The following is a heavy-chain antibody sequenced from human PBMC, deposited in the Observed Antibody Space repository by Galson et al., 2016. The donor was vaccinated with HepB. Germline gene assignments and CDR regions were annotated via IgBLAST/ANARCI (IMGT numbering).Heavy chain of an antibody. J-gene: IGHJ4*02. D-gene: IGHD5-18*01. CDR3: VRESPGVISYGLVDY. V-gene: IGHV3-48*04. Sequence: SLRLSCAASGFTFTNYNMNWVRRAPGRRLEWVSYIDSGSATILYADSVKGRFTISRDNARNSLYLQMSSLRVEDTAVYYCVRESPGVISYGLVDYWGQGTLVTVSS. CDR2: IDSGSATI. CDR1: GFTFTNYN.